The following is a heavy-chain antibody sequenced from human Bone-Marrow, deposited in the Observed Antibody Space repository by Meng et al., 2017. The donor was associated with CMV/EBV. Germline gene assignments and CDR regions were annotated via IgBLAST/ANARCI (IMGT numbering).Heavy chain of an antibody. CDR1: GYTFTGYY. D-gene: IGHD3-3*01. CDR2: IIPIFGAA. V-gene: IGHV1-69*05. Sequence: SVKVSCKASGYTFTGYYMHWVRQAPGQGLEWMGGIIPIFGAANYAQKFQGRVTITTDESTSTAYMELSSLRSEDTAVYYCARGNYDFWSQFDYWGQGTLVTVSS. J-gene: IGHJ4*02. CDR3: ARGNYDFWSQFDY.